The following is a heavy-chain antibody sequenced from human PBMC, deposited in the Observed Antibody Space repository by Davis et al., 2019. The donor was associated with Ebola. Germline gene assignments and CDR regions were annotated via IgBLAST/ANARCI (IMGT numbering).Heavy chain of an antibody. CDR1: GFSLSTRGMR. Sequence: SGPTLVKPTPTLTLTCTFSGFSLSTRGMRVSWIRQPPGKALEWLPLIDWDDDKYYSTSLKTRLTISKDTSKNQVVLTMTNMDPVDTATYYCARIPKYYDFWSGYYTYYYYGMDVWGQGTTVTVSS. D-gene: IGHD3-3*01. V-gene: IGHV2-70*01. CDR2: IDWDDDK. CDR3: ARIPKYYDFWSGYYTYYYYGMDV. J-gene: IGHJ6*02.